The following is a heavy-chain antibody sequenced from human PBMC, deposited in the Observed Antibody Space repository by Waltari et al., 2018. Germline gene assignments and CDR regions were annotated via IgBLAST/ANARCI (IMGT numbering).Heavy chain of an antibody. V-gene: IGHV5-51*01. Sequence: EVQLEQSGAEVKKPGESLKIYCNGSGYSFAKYWIGWVRQMPGKGLELMGVIYPGDSNTKYSLSFQAQVTISSDTSISTAYLQWSSLKASDTAIYFCARQNIHSYGYGYFDFWGQGTLVTVSS. CDR1: GYSFAKYW. D-gene: IGHD5-18*01. CDR2: IYPGDSNT. CDR3: ARQNIHSYGYGYFDF. J-gene: IGHJ4*02.